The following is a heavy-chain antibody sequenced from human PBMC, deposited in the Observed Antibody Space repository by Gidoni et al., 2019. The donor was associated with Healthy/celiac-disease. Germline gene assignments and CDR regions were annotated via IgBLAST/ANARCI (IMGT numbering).Heavy chain of an antibody. J-gene: IGHJ6*03. V-gene: IGHV4-59*08. CDR1: GGSISSYY. Sequence: QVQLQESGPGLVKPSETLSLTCTVSGGSISSYYWSWIRQPPGKGLEWIGYIYYSGSTNYNPSLKSRVTISVDTSKNQFSLKLSSVTAADTAVYYCARHKGMEGSGSYKYYYYYYMDVWGKGTTVTVSS. CDR2: IYYSGST. CDR3: ARHKGMEGSGSYKYYYYYYMDV. D-gene: IGHD1-26*01.